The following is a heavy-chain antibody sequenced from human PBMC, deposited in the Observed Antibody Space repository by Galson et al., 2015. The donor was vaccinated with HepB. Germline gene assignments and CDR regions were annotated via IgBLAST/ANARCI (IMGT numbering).Heavy chain of an antibody. CDR3: AKDEAYLSGYYDY. V-gene: IGHV3-30*02. J-gene: IGHJ4*02. Sequence: SLRLSCAASGFSFSTYGMHWVRQAPGKGLEWVAFIRYDESNKYYGGSVKGRFTISRDNSKNTLYLQMNSLRAEDTAVYYCAKDEAYLSGYYDYWGQETLVTVSS. CDR2: IRYDESNK. D-gene: IGHD2/OR15-2a*01. CDR1: GFSFSTYG.